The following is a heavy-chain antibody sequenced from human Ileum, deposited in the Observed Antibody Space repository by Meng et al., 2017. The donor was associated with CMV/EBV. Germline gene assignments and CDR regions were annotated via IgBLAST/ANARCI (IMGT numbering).Heavy chain of an antibody. Sequence: QFQQWGAGLLKPSATLSLNCGVSGGSFSGYHWTWIRQPPGKGLEWIGEIDHSGGTNYNPSLKSRVAISLDTSKTQFSLKLNSVTAADTAVYYCATGSSQAWELSHYWGQGILVTVSS. J-gene: IGHJ4*02. CDR1: GGSFSGYH. D-gene: IGHD3-16*02. V-gene: IGHV4-34*02. CDR3: ATGSSQAWELSHY. CDR2: IDHSGGT.